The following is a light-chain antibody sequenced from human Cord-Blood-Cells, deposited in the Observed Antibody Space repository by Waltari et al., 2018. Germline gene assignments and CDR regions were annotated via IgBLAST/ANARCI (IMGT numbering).Light chain of an antibody. CDR3: QQYGSSWT. Sequence: EIVLTKSPGTLSLSPGERATLSCRASQSVSSSYLAWYQQKPGQAPRPLIYGASSRATGIPDRFSGSGSGTDFTLTISRLEPEDFAVYYCQQYGSSWTFGQGTKVEIK. V-gene: IGKV3-20*01. CDR1: QSVSSSY. J-gene: IGKJ1*01. CDR2: GAS.